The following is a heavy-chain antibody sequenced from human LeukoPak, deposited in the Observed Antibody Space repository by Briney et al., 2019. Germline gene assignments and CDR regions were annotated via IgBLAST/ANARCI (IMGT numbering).Heavy chain of an antibody. CDR1: GFTFSSYA. Sequence: GGSLRLSCAASGFTFSSYAMHWVRRAPGKGLEWVAVISYDGSNKYYADSVKGRFTISRDNSKNTLYLQMNGLRAEDTAVYYCARGRYIAAALDYWGQGTLVTVSS. CDR2: ISYDGSNK. CDR3: ARGRYIAAALDY. J-gene: IGHJ4*02. V-gene: IGHV3-30*04. D-gene: IGHD6-13*01.